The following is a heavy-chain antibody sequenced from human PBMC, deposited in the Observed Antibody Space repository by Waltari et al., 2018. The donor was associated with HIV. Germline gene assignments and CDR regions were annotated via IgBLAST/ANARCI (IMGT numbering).Heavy chain of an antibody. V-gene: IGHV4-61*02. CDR3: ARDYGDYGMDV. D-gene: IGHD3-10*01. Sequence: QVQLHESGPGLVKPSQTLSLTCTVSGGSTLSGLYRWSWIRQSAGKGLEWIGRLFTSGTTNYNPSLESRVFISVDRSKNQLSLKLTSVTAADTAVYFCARDYGDYGMDVWGQGTTVTVSS. CDR2: LFTSGTT. CDR1: GGSTLSGLYR. J-gene: IGHJ6*02.